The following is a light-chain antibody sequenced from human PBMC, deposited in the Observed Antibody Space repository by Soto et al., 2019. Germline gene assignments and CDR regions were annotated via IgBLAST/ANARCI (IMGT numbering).Light chain of an antibody. J-gene: IGKJ1*01. Sequence: DVVMTQSPPPLPVALGQPASISCRSSQSPVYSDGNAFLSCFQRRPGQSPRRLFYTVCNRDSGVPDRFSGSGLGTDFPLKVSRVEAEDVGAYFYMQDTHWPRTFGQGTKVEI. CDR2: TVC. V-gene: IGKV2-30*01. CDR3: MQDTHWPRT. CDR1: QSPVYSDGNAF.